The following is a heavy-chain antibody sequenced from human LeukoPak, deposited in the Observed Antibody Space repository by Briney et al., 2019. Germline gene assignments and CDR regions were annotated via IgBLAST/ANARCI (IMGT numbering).Heavy chain of an antibody. CDR3: AKDAWGAAAGHDAFDI. D-gene: IGHD6-13*01. J-gene: IGHJ3*02. Sequence: GGSLRLSCEASGFTFNSYAMNWVRQAPGKGPEWVSAISGSGGNTYYADSVKGRFTISRDNSKNTLYLHMNSLRPEDTAVYYCAKDAWGAAAGHDAFDIRGQGTRVTVSS. CDR1: GFTFNSYA. CDR2: ISGSGGNT. V-gene: IGHV3-23*01.